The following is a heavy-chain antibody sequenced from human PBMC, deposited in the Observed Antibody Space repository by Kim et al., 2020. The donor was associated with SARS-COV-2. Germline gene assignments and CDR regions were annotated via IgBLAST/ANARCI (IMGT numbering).Heavy chain of an antibody. CDR1: GGSFSGYY. CDR3: ARAAGDSSGYTDYGYYFDY. CDR2: INHSGST. V-gene: IGHV4-34*01. Sequence: SETLSLTCAVYGGSFSGYYWSWIRQPPGKGLEWIGEINHSGSTNYNPSLKSRVTISVDTSKNQFSLKLSSVTAADTAVYYCARAAGDSSGYTDYGYYFDYWGQGTLVTVSS. J-gene: IGHJ4*02. D-gene: IGHD3-22*01.